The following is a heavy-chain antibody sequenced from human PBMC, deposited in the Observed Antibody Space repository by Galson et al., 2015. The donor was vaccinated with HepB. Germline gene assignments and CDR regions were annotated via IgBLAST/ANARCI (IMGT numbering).Heavy chain of an antibody. Sequence: ETLSLTCTVSGGSISTYYWSWIRQPPGKELEWIGYLYYSESTNYNPSLKSRVTISVDTSKNQFSLKLSSVTAADTAVYYCARVPHYYGSDYWYFDLWGRGTLVTVSS. CDR2: LYYSEST. CDR3: ARVPHYYGSDYWYFDL. J-gene: IGHJ2*01. CDR1: GGSISTYY. V-gene: IGHV4-59*01. D-gene: IGHD3-10*01.